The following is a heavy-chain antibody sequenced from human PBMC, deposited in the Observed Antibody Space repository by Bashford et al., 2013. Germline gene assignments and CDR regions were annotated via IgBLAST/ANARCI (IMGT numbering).Heavy chain of an antibody. CDR2: ISRSSSTK. CDR3: ARDMLLEWIGLQYGMDV. D-gene: IGHD3-3*01. V-gene: IGHV3-48*01. Sequence: VRQAPGKGLEWVSYISRSSSTKNYADSVKGRFTISRDSAKNSLYLQMNSLRAEDTAIYYCARDMLLEWIGLQYGMDVWGQGTTVTVSS. J-gene: IGHJ6*02.